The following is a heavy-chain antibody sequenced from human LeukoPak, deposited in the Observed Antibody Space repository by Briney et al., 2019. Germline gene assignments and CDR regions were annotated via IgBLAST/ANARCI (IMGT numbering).Heavy chain of an antibody. CDR3: ARGSGYGKWFDP. D-gene: IGHD3-3*01. J-gene: IGHJ5*02. Sequence: PSETLSLTCTVSGGSISSSSYYWGWIRQPPGKGLEWIGSIYYSGSTYYNPSLKSLATISVDTSKNQFSLKLSSVTAADTAVYYCARGSGYGKWFDPWGQGTLVTVSS. V-gene: IGHV4-39*07. CDR1: GGSISSSSYY. CDR2: IYYSGST.